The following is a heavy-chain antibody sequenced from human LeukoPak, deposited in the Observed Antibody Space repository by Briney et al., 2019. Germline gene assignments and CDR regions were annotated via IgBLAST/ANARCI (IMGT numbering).Heavy chain of an antibody. CDR3: AKTTVVTRGGVALDI. Sequence: PGGSLRLSCAASGFTYSNYAMSWIRQPPGKGLEWIGSIYYSGSTYYNPSLKSRVTISVDTSKNQFSLKLSSVTAADTAVYYCAKTTVVTRGGVALDIWGQGTMVTVSS. J-gene: IGHJ3*02. V-gene: IGHV4-39*01. CDR2: IYYSGST. CDR1: GFTYSNYA. D-gene: IGHD4-23*01.